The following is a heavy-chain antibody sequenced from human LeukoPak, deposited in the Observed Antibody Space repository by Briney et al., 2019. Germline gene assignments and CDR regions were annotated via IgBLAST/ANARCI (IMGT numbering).Heavy chain of an antibody. D-gene: IGHD7-27*01. CDR2: IYYSGST. V-gene: IGHV4-59*01. CDR1: GGSISSYY. CDR3: ARDLTGEFDY. J-gene: IGHJ4*02. Sequence: SETLSLTCTVSGGSISSYYWSWIRQPPGKGLEWIGYIYYSGSTNYNPSLKSRVTISVDTSKNQFSLKLSSVTAANTAVYYCARDLTGEFDYWGQGTLVTVSS.